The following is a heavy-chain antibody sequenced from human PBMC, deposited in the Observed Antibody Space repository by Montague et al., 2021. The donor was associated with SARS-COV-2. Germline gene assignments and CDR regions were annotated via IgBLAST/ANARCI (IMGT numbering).Heavy chain of an antibody. V-gene: IGHV4-39*07. CDR3: ARGGALATVGYDY. CDR2: TYFRGSI. Sequence: SETLSLTCTVSGGSIISSTYYWGWLRQPPGMGLEWIGNTYFRGSIYYNSSLKGRVTISVDTSKNQFSLKVTTVTAADTAVYYCARGGALATVGYDYWGPGTLLTVSS. CDR1: GGSIISSTYY. J-gene: IGHJ4*02. D-gene: IGHD4-23*01.